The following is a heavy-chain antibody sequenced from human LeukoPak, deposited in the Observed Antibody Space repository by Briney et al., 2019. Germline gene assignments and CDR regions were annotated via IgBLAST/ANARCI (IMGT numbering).Heavy chain of an antibody. D-gene: IGHD4-23*01. J-gene: IGHJ4*02. CDR3: ARRAGGYSHPYDY. CDR1: GFTFDDYG. CDR2: INWSGGST. Sequence: PGGSLRLSCAASGFTFDDYGMTWVRQAPGKGLEWVSGINWSGGSTSYADSVKGRFTISRDNSKNTLYLQMNSLRAEDTAVYYCARRAGGYSHPYDYWGQGILVTVSS. V-gene: IGHV3-20*04.